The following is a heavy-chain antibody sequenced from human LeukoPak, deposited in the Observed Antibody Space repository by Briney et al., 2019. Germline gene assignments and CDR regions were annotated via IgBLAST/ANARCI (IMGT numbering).Heavy chain of an antibody. V-gene: IGHV5-51*01. CDR2: IYPGDFDT. J-gene: IGHJ4*02. Sequence: GESLKISCKGSGYSFTSYWIGWVRQMPGKGLEWMGIIYPGDFDTRYSPSFQGQVTISADKSISTAYLQWSSLKASDTAMYYCARQYSSGWHYFDYWGQGTLVTVSS. D-gene: IGHD6-19*01. CDR1: GYSFTSYW. CDR3: ARQYSSGWHYFDY.